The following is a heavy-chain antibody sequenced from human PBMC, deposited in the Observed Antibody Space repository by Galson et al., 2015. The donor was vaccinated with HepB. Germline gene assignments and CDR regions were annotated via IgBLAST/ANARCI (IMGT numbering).Heavy chain of an antibody. CDR1: GLTFSSYW. Sequence: SLRLSCAASGLTFSSYWMSWVRQAPGKGLEWVANIKQDGSEKYYVDSVKGRFTISRDNAKNSLYLQMNSLRAEDTAVYYCARVRYDFWRPAYGMDVWGQGTTVTVSS. CDR3: ARVRYDFWRPAYGMDV. CDR2: IKQDGSEK. V-gene: IGHV3-7*01. D-gene: IGHD3-3*01. J-gene: IGHJ6*02.